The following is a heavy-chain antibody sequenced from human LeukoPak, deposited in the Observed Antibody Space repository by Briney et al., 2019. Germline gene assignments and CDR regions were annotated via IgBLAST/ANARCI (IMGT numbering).Heavy chain of an antibody. D-gene: IGHD6-6*01. CDR1: GYTFTGYY. CDR3: ARRPPSPGYYYGMDV. J-gene: IGHJ6*02. CDR2: INPNSGGT. V-gene: IGHV1-2*02. Sequence: ASVKVSCKASGYTFTGYYMHWVRQAPGQGLEWMGWINPNSGGTNYAQKFQGRVTMTRDTSISTACMELSRLRSDDTAVYYCARRPPSPGYYYGMDVWGQGTTVTVSS.